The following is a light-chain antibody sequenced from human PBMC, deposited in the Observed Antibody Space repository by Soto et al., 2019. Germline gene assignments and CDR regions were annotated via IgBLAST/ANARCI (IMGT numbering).Light chain of an antibody. CDR3: QQANSCPLP. CDR1: QGISSR. J-gene: IGKJ4*01. CDR2: AAS. V-gene: IGKV1-12*01. Sequence: DIQMTQSPSSVSASVGDRVTITCRASQGISSRLAWYQQKPGKAPNLLIYAASNLQSGVPSRFSGSGSETECTLTIGSLQPEDFATYYCQQANSCPLPFGGGTKVEIK.